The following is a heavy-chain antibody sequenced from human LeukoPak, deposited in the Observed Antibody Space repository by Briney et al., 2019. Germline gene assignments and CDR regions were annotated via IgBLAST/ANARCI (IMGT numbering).Heavy chain of an antibody. D-gene: IGHD4-23*01. J-gene: IGHJ4*02. CDR1: GGTFSSYA. V-gene: IGHV1-69*05. Sequence: SVKVSCKASGGTFSSYAISWVRQAPGQGLEWTGRIIPIFGTANYAQKFQGRVTITTDESTSTAYMELSSLRSEDTAVYYCARDPHYGGNSPYFFDYWGQGTLVTVSS. CDR2: IIPIFGTA. CDR3: ARDPHYGGNSPYFFDY.